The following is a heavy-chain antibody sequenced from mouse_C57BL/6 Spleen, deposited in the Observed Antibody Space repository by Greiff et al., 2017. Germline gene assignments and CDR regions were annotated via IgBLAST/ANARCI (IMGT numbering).Heavy chain of an antibody. J-gene: IGHJ3*01. CDR2: IDPSDSYT. V-gene: IGHV1-50*01. Sequence: QVQLQQPGAELVKPGASVKLSCKASGYTFTSYWMQWVKQRPGQGLEWIGEIDPSDSYTNYNQKFKGKATLTVDTSSSTAYMQLSSLTSEDSAVYYCARSGGNVFAYWGQGTLVTVSA. D-gene: IGHD1-1*02. CDR3: ARSGGNVFAY. CDR1: GYTFTSYW.